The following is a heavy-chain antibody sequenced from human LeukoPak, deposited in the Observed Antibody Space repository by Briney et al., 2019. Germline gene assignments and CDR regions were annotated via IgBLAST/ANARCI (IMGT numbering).Heavy chain of an antibody. CDR3: AITYYDILTGYYVYDAFDI. V-gene: IGHV1-69*06. D-gene: IGHD3-9*01. Sequence: ASVKVSCKASGGTFSSYAISWVRQAPAQGLEWMGGIIPIFGTANYAQKFQGRVTFTADKSTSTAYMELSSLRSEDTAVYYCAITYYDILTGYYVYDAFDIWGQGTMVTVSS. CDR1: GGTFSSYA. CDR2: IIPIFGTA. J-gene: IGHJ3*02.